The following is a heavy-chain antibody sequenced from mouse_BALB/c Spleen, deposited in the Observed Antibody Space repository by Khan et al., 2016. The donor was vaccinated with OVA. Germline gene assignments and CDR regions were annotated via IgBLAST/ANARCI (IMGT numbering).Heavy chain of an antibody. Sequence: VQLKQSGPGLVKPSQSLSLTCTITGYSITSNYAWNWIRQFPGNKLEWMGYISYSGSTSYNTSLKSRISITRDTSKNQFFLQLNSVTTEDTATYYCACKNNYGHAVDYWGQGTSVTVSS. D-gene: IGHD1-2*01. CDR3: ACKNNYGHAVDY. CDR2: ISYSGST. V-gene: IGHV3-2*02. J-gene: IGHJ4*01. CDR1: GYSITSNYA.